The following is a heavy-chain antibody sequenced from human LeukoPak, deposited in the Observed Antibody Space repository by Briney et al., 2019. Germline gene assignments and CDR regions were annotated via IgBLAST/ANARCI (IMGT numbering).Heavy chain of an antibody. D-gene: IGHD1-26*01. CDR3: ARSIVGATIDAFDI. V-gene: IGHV3-30-3*01. CDR2: ISYDGSNK. J-gene: IGHJ3*02. CDR1: GFTFSSYA. Sequence: GRPLRLSCAASGFTFSSYAMHWVRQAPGKGLEWVAVISYDGSNKYYADSVKGRFTISRDNSKNTLYLQMNSLRAEDTAVYYCARSIVGATIDAFDIWGQGTMVTVSS.